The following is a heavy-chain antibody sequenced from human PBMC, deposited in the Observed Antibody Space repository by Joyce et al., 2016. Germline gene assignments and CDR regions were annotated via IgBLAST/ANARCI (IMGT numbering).Heavy chain of an antibody. Sequence: EVQLVQSGPEVKKPGETLTISCKVSGYRFTRYWLSWVRQQPGKGLEWIGRVDPTDSYTTYNVAFKGHVNISTDKSVNTAYLQWNSLKASDTAMYYCVRMNWFDLWGQGALVTVSS. CDR2: VDPTDSYT. CDR1: GYRFTRYW. J-gene: IGHJ5*02. CDR3: VRMNWFDL. V-gene: IGHV5-10-1*03.